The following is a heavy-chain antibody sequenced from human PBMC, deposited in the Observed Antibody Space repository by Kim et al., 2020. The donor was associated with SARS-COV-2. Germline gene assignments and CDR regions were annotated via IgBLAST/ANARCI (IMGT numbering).Heavy chain of an antibody. Sequence: AGSLRLSCAASGFTFSSYAMSWVRQAPGKGLEWVSAISGSGGSTYYADSVKGRFTISRDNSKNTLYLQMNSLRAEDTAVYYCAKVDSSSWVLYYYGMDVWGQGTTVTFSS. CDR1: GFTFSSYA. J-gene: IGHJ6*02. V-gene: IGHV3-23*01. D-gene: IGHD6-13*01. CDR2: ISGSGGST. CDR3: AKVDSSSWVLYYYGMDV.